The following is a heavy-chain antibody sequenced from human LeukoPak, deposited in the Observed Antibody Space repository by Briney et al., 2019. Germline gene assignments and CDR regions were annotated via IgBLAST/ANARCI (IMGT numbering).Heavy chain of an antibody. CDR1: GGSISSYY. V-gene: IGHV4-59*01. CDR3: ARDRLPYYDSSGYYP. CDR2: IYYSGST. Sequence: SETLSLTCTVAGGSISSYYWSWIRQPPRKGLEWIGYIYYSGSTNYNPSLKSRVTISVDTSKNQFSLKLSSVTAADTAVYYCARDRLPYYDSSGYYPWGQGTLVTVSS. D-gene: IGHD3-22*01. J-gene: IGHJ5*02.